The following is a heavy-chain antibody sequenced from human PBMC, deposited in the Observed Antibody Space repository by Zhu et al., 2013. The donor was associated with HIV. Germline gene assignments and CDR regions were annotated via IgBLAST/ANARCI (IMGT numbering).Heavy chain of an antibody. CDR1: GGSISSSSYY. CDR2: IYYSGST. Sequence: QVQLQESGPGLVKPSETLSLTCTVSGGSISSSSYYWGWIRQPPGKGLEWIGDIYYSGSTKYNPALRSRVTISVDTSKNHFSLKLTSVTTADTAVYYCARGAAIGVYGWFDPWGQGTLVTVSS. D-gene: IGHD6-13*01. V-gene: IGHV4-61*03. J-gene: IGHJ5*02. CDR3: ARGAAIGVYGWFDP.